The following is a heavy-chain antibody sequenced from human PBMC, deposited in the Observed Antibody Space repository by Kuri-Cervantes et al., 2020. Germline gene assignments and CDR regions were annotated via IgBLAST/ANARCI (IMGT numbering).Heavy chain of an antibody. J-gene: IGHJ6*02. Sequence: ALVKVSCKASGYTFTGYYMHWVRQAPGQGLEWMGWINPNSGGTNYAQKFQGRVTMTRDTSISTAYMELSSLRSEDTAVYYCARGRRGYCSGGSCGYYYYYGMDVWGQGTTVTVSS. V-gene: IGHV1-2*02. D-gene: IGHD2-15*01. CDR2: INPNSGGT. CDR3: ARGRRGYCSGGSCGYYYYYGMDV. CDR1: GYTFTGYY.